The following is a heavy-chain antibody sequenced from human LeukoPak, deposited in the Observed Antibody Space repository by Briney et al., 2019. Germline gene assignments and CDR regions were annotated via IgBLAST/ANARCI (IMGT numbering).Heavy chain of an antibody. CDR2: IYHSGST. CDR1: GGSISSSNW. J-gene: IGHJ3*02. D-gene: IGHD3-22*01. Sequence: PSGTLCLTCAVSGGSISSSNWWNWVRQPPGKGLEWIGEIYHSGSTNYNPSLKSRVTISVDKSKNQFSLKLSSVTAADTAVYYCASNYYDSSGYQFVGAFDIWGQGTMVTVSS. V-gene: IGHV4-4*02. CDR3: ASNYYDSSGYQFVGAFDI.